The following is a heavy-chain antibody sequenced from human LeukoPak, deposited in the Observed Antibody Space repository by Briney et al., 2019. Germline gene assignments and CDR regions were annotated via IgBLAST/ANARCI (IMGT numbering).Heavy chain of an antibody. CDR2: VNPNSGGT. Sequence: VASVKVSCKASGYTFTGYYMHWVRQAPGQGLEWLGWVNPNSGGTNYAQKFQGRVTMTRDTSISTAYMELSRLRSDDTAVYYCVRDCSSTSCSDYWGQGTLVTVSS. V-gene: IGHV1-2*02. D-gene: IGHD2-2*01. CDR1: GYTFTGYY. J-gene: IGHJ4*02. CDR3: VRDCSSTSCSDY.